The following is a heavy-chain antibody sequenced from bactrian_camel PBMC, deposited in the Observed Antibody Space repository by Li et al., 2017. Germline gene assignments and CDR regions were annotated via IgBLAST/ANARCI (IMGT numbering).Heavy chain of an antibody. CDR3: VKQGGYWDFVD. Sequence: HVQLVESGGGSVQAGGSLRLSCIVRGSTFDDEDMGWYRQAPGKECEILSTIDNDGRTWYTGSISGRFTISQDKTKNTMYLQMDSLKPEDTAIYYCVKQGGYWDFVDWGQGTQVTVS. J-gene: IGHJ4*01. V-gene: IGHV3S63*01. CDR1: GSTFDDED. D-gene: IGHD1*01. CDR2: IDNDGRT.